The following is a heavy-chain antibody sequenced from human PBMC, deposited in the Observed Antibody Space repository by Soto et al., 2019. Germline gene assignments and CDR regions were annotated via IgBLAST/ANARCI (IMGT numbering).Heavy chain of an antibody. D-gene: IGHD3-22*01. CDR1: GHTLINYY. V-gene: IGHV1-46*01. CDR2: IDPSGNGT. Sequence: ASVKVSCKASGHTLINYYMHWVRQAPGQGLDWLGKIDPSGNGTSYAERFQGRITLTSDTSTKTVYVELSSLRSEDTAIHYCAINYYDSSGYLYRGQGTLVTVSS. J-gene: IGHJ4*02. CDR3: AINYYDSSGYLY.